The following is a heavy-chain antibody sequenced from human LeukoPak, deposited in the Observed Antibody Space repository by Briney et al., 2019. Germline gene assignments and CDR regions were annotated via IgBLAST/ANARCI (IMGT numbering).Heavy chain of an antibody. V-gene: IGHV4-31*03. J-gene: IGHJ4*02. Sequence: PSQTLSLTCTVSSGFISSGGYYWSWLRQHPGKGLEWIGHYYYSGTTYYNPTLKSRVTISVDTSKNQFSLNLSSVTAADTAVYYCARGQYYGSVDVFFDNWGQGTLVTVS. CDR3: ARGQYYGSVDVFFDN. D-gene: IGHD3-10*01. CDR2: YYYSGTT. CDR1: SGFISSGGYY.